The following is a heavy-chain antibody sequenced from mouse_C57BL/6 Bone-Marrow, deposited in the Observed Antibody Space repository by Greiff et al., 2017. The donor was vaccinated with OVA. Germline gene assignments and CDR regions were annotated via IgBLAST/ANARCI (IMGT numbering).Heavy chain of an antibody. CDR2: IYPGSGGT. D-gene: IGHD2-1*01. CDR1: GYAFTNYL. CDR3: ARLCYGNYLDY. Sequence: QVQLQQSGAELVRPGTSVKVSCKASGYAFTNYLIEWVKQRPGQGLEWIGVIYPGSGGTNYNEKFKGKATLTADKSSSTAYMQISSLTSEDSAVYFCARLCYGNYLDYWGQGTTLTVSS. V-gene: IGHV1-54*01. J-gene: IGHJ2*01.